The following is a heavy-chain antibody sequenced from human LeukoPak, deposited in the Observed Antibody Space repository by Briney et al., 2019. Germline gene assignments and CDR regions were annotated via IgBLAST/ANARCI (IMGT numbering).Heavy chain of an antibody. CDR1: GDSVSSNSAA. V-gene: IGHV6-1*01. CDR3: ARDRAIFGVVKGNYYYGMDV. CDR2: TYYRSKWYN. D-gene: IGHD3-3*01. Sequence: SQTLSLTCAISGDSVSSNSAAWNWIRQSPSRGLEWLGRTYYRSKWYNDYAVSVKSRITINPDTSKNQFPLQLNSVTPEDTAVYYCARDRAIFGVVKGNYYYGMDVWGQGTTVTVSS. J-gene: IGHJ6*02.